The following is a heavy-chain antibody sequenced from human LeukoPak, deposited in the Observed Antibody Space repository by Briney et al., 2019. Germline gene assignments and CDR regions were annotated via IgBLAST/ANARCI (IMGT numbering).Heavy chain of an antibody. CDR1: GYSFTNYW. J-gene: IGHJ4*02. V-gene: IGHV5-51*01. Sequence: ESLKISCKGSGYSFTNYWIGWVRQMPGRGLEWMGIIYPDDSDTRYSPSFQGQVTISADKSISTAYLQWSSLKASDTAMYYCARHREGYCTGGNCYSGGDYWGQGTLVTVSS. CDR3: ARHREGYCTGGNCYSGGDY. D-gene: IGHD2-15*01. CDR2: IYPDDSDT.